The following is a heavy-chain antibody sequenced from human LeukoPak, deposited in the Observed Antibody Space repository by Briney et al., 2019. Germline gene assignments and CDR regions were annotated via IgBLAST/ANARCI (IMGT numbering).Heavy chain of an antibody. CDR2: ISSSGSTI. D-gene: IGHD2-15*01. CDR1: GFTFSDYY. Sequence: GGSLRLSCAASGFTFSDYYMSWIRQAPGKGLEWVSYISSSGSTIYYADSVKDRFTISRDNAKNSVYLQLNSLRVEDTAVYFCAKDIVGGGDDYWGQGTLVTVSS. CDR3: AKDIVGGGDDY. V-gene: IGHV3-11*04. J-gene: IGHJ4*02.